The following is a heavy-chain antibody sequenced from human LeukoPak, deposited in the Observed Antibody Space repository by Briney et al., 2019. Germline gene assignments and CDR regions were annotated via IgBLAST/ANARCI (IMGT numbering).Heavy chain of an antibody. Sequence: SQTLSLTCTVSGGSINSGGYYWSWIRQHPGKGLAWIGYIYYSGSTYYNPSLKSRVTISVDTSKNQFSLKLSSVTAADTAVYYCARVGGYCSSTSCPSNYYYYYGMDVWGQGTTVTVSS. CDR3: ARVGGYCSSTSCPSNYYYYYGMDV. CDR2: IYYSGST. D-gene: IGHD2-2*03. J-gene: IGHJ6*02. V-gene: IGHV4-31*03. CDR1: GGSINSGGYY.